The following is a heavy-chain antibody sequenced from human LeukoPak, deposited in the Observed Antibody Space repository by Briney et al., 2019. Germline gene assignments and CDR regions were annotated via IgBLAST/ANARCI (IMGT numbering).Heavy chain of an antibody. Sequence: ASVKVSCKASGGTFSSYAISWVRQAPGQGLEWMGGIIPIFGTANYAQKFQGRVTITADKSTSTAYMELSSLRSEDTAVYYCATGLQKDIVVVPAAVRSDAFDIWGQGTMVTVSS. D-gene: IGHD2-2*01. CDR2: IIPIFGTA. CDR3: ATGLQKDIVVVPAAVRSDAFDI. V-gene: IGHV1-69*06. CDR1: GGTFSSYA. J-gene: IGHJ3*02.